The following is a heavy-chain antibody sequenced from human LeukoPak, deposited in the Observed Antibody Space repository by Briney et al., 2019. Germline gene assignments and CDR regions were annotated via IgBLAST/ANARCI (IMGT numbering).Heavy chain of an antibody. Sequence: ASVKVSCKASGGTFSSYAISWVRQAPGQGLEWMGGIIPTFGTANYAQKFQGRVTITADESTSTAYMELSSLRSEDTAVYYCARPIYDSSGFDYWGQGTLVTVSS. D-gene: IGHD3-22*01. J-gene: IGHJ4*02. CDR2: IIPTFGTA. CDR1: GGTFSSYA. CDR3: ARPIYDSSGFDY. V-gene: IGHV1-69*01.